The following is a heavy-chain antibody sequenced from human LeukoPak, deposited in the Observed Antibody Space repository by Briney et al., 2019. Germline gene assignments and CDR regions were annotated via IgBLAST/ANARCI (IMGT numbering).Heavy chain of an antibody. D-gene: IGHD3-22*01. V-gene: IGHV4-31*03. CDR2: IYYSGNT. CDR3: ARGDSSGYDPDYDAFDI. J-gene: IGHJ3*02. CDR1: GVSISSGGYY. Sequence: PSETLSLTCTVSGVSISSGGYYWSWIRQHPGKGLEWIGYIYYSGNTYYTPSLKSRVTMSVDTSKNQFSLNLSSVTAADTAVYYCARGDSSGYDPDYDAFDIWGQGTMVTVSS.